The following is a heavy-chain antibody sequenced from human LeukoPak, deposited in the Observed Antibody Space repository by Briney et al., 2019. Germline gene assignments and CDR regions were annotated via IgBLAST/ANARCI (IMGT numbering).Heavy chain of an antibody. V-gene: IGHV1-69*04. CDR3: ASFTIVRGVKGYFDY. CDR1: GATFRSYA. D-gene: IGHD3-10*01. J-gene: IGHJ4*02. CDR2: IIPIFGIA. Sequence: SVKVSCKASGATFRSYAISWVRQAPGHGLEWMGRIIPIFGIANYAQKFHGRVTITADKSTSTNYMELSSLRFEDTAVYYCASFTIVRGVKGYFDYWGQGTLVTVSS.